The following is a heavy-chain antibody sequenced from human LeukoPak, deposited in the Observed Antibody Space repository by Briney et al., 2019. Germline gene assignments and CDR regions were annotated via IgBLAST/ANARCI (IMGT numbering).Heavy chain of an antibody. V-gene: IGHV1-2*02. D-gene: IGHD6-13*01. CDR3: ARDLVAAAGSYP. CDR1: GYTFTGYY. Sequence: ASVKLSCNASGYTFTGYYMHWVRHAPGQGLEWMGWIKPNSGGTKEEPQCQGTRTMTRATSISTAYMELSRLRSDDPDVYYWARDLVAAAGSYPWGQGTLVTVS. CDR2: IKPNSGGT. J-gene: IGHJ5*02.